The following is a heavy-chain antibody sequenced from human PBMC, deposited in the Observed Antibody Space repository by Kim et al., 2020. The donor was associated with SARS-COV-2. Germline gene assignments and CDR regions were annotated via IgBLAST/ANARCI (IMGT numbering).Heavy chain of an antibody. CDR2: IKQDGSEK. D-gene: IGHD5-18*01. CDR3: ARATIQLWPTDFDY. V-gene: IGHV3-7*01. CDR1: GFTFSSYW. Sequence: GGSLRLSCAASGFTFSSYWMSWVRQAPGKGLEWVANIKQDGSEKYYVDSVKGRFTISRDNAKNSLYLQMNSLRAEDTAVYYCARATIQLWPTDFDYCGQGTLDAVSS. J-gene: IGHJ4*02.